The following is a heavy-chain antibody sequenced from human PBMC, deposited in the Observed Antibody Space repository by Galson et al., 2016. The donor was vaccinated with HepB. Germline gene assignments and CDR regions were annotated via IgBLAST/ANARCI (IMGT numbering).Heavy chain of an antibody. CDR3: VNSFSTQVYP. CDR2: ITGSGSNI. Sequence: SLRLSCAASGFTFNTYSMNWVRQAPGKGLEWIAYITGSGSNIKYADSVKGRFTISRDNAKNSLYLQLSSLRVEDTAVYYCVNSFSTQVYPWGRGTLVTVSS. CDR1: GFTFNTYS. J-gene: IGHJ5*02. V-gene: IGHV3-48*01. D-gene: IGHD3/OR15-3a*01.